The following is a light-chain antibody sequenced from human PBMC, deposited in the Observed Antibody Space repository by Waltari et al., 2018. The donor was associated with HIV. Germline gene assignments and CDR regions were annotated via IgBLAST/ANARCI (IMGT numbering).Light chain of an antibody. V-gene: IGLV2-14*01. CDR2: EVT. CDR3: SSYAATTTIL. Sequence: QSVLTQPASVSGSPGQSITISCTGTNSDVGAYDYVPWYQQYPGKAPKLLIYEVTIRSPGISYRFSGSKSGNTASMTISGLQPEDEAHYYCSSYAATTTILFGGGTRLTVL. CDR1: NSDVGAYDY. J-gene: IGLJ3*02.